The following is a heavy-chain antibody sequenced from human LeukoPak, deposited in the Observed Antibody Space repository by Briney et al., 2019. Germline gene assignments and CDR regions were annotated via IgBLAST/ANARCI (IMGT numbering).Heavy chain of an antibody. CDR3: ARAPYYYYYMDV. Sequence: SETLSLTCTVSGGSINIYYWSWIRQPPGKGLEWIGYIYYSGSTNYNPSLKSRVTISVDTSKNQFSLKLSSVTAADTAVYYCARAPYYYYYMDVWGKGTTVTISS. CDR2: IYYSGST. J-gene: IGHJ6*03. V-gene: IGHV4-59*01. CDR1: GGSINIYY.